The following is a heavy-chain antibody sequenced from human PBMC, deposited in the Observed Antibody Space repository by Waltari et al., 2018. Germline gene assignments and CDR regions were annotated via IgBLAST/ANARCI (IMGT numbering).Heavy chain of an antibody. CDR2: ISSSTTYI. V-gene: IGHV3-21*01. Sequence: EVQLVESGGGLVKPGGSRRLSCGASGSSFSSYSMNWVRQAPGKGLEWVSSISSSTTYIHYADSVKGRFTISRDNAKNSLYLQMNSLRVEDTAVYYCVSGGWGFYFDYWGQGTVVTVSS. CDR3: VSGGWGFYFDY. D-gene: IGHD7-27*01. CDR1: GSSFSSYS. J-gene: IGHJ4*02.